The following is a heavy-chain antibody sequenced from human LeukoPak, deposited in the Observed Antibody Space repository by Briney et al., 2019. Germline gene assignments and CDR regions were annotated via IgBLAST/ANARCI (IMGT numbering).Heavy chain of an antibody. Sequence: GGSLRLSCAASGFTFSNAWMSWVRQTPGKGLEWVGRIKSKTDGGTTDYAAPVKGRFTISRDDSKNTLYLQMNSLKTEDTAVYYCTSAWYSSSWYDYWGQGTLVTASS. CDR1: GFTFSNAW. D-gene: IGHD6-13*01. J-gene: IGHJ4*02. CDR3: TSAWYSSSWYDY. CDR2: IKSKTDGGTT. V-gene: IGHV3-15*01.